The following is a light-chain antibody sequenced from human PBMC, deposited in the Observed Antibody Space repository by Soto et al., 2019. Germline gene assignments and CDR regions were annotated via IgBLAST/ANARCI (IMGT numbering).Light chain of an antibody. V-gene: IGLV2-14*01. CDR3: SSYTRSSWGV. Sequence: QSALTQPASVSGSPGQSITISCTGTSSDVGGYNYVSWYQQHPGKAPKLMIYDVSNRPSGVSNRFSGSKSGNTASLTISGLQAEDEADYYCSSYTRSSWGVFGGGTKLTVL. CDR1: SSDVGGYNY. CDR2: DVS. J-gene: IGLJ2*01.